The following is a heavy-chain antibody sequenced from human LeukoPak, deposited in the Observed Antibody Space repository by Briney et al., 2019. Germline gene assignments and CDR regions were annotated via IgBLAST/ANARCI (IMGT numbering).Heavy chain of an antibody. CDR2: ISGSGGST. CDR3: AKVEAASSLTYYFDC. J-gene: IGHJ4*02. Sequence: PGGSLRLSCSASGFTFSSYAMSWVRQAPGKGLEWVSAISGSGGSTYYADSVKGRFTISRDNSKNTLYLQMNSLRAEDTAVYYCAKVEAASSLTYYFDCWGQGTLVTVSS. V-gene: IGHV3-23*01. CDR1: GFTFSSYA. D-gene: IGHD6-13*01.